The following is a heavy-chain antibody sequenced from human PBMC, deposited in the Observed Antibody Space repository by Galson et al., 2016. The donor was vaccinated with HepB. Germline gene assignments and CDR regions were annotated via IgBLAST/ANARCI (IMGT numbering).Heavy chain of an antibody. Sequence: SLRLSCAASGFTFSSYAMSWVRQAPGKGLECVSSISGSGGSTSYADSVKGRFTISRDNSKNTLYLQLSSLRAEDTAVYYCAKAGGATRGSVDYWGRGTLVTVSS. CDR1: GFTFSSYA. CDR3: AKAGGATRGSVDY. CDR2: ISGSGGST. D-gene: IGHD1-26*01. J-gene: IGHJ4*02. V-gene: IGHV3-23*01.